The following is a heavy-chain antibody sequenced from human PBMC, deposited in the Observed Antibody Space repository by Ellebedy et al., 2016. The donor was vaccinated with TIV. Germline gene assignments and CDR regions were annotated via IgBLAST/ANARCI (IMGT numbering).Heavy chain of an antibody. CDR1: GFTFSTYA. V-gene: IGHV3-23*01. J-gene: IGHJ4*02. Sequence: GESLKISCAASGFTFSTYAMSWVRQAPGRGLEWVSTISGSGGGTYYTDSVKGRFTISRDNSKNPLYLQMNSLRAGDTAIYYCARLRYFGSGSYSDYWGQGTLVTVSS. D-gene: IGHD3-10*01. CDR3: ARLRYFGSGSYSDY. CDR2: ISGSGGGT.